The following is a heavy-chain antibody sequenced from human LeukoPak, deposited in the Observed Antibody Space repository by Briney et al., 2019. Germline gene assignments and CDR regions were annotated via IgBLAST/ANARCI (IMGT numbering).Heavy chain of an antibody. CDR3: AKNEKASFDY. Sequence: SETLSLTCTVSGGSISSYYWAWLRQPAGKGLEWIGRIYSSGSTNYNPSLNSRVTMSVDTSKNQFSLKLSSRTAADTAVYYCAKNEKASFDYWGQGTLVTVSS. J-gene: IGHJ4*02. CDR1: GGSISSYY. V-gene: IGHV4-4*07. CDR2: IYSSGST. D-gene: IGHD2/OR15-2a*01.